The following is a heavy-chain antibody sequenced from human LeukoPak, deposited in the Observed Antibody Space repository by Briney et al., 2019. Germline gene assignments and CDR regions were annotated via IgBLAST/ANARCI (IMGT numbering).Heavy chain of an antibody. CDR3: ARNWSPYDY. J-gene: IGHJ4*02. CDR1: GFTFSSYW. V-gene: IGHV3-7*01. Sequence: GGSLRLSCAASGFTFSSYWMNWVRQAPGKGLEWVANIKQDGSESHFVDSVKGRFTIFRDNAKNSLYMQMNSLRVEDTAVYYCARNWSPYDYWGQGTLVTVS. CDR2: IKQDGSES.